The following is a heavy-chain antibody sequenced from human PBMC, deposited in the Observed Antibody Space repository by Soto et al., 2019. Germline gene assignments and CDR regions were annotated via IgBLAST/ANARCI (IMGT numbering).Heavy chain of an antibody. J-gene: IGHJ1*01. Sequence: LRLSCAASGFTFSTYEMNWVRQAPGKGLEWISYISSSGSSIYYADSVKGRFTISRDNAWNSLHLQMNSLRGEDTAVYYCARDGYDSSGDSEYFQYWGQGTLVTVSS. CDR1: GFTFSTYE. D-gene: IGHD3-22*01. CDR3: ARDGYDSSGDSEYFQY. V-gene: IGHV3-48*03. CDR2: ISSSGSSI.